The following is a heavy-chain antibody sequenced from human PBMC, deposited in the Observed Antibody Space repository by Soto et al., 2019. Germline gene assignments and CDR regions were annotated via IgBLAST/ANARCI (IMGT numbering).Heavy chain of an antibody. J-gene: IGHJ4*02. D-gene: IGHD3-16*02. Sequence: ASVKVSCKASGYTFTSYAMHWVRQAPGQRLEWMGWINAGNGNTKYSQKFQGRVTITRDTSASTAYMELSSLRSGDTAVYYCARCDYVWGSYRYFDYWGQGTLVTVSS. CDR2: INAGNGNT. CDR3: ARCDYVWGSYRYFDY. CDR1: GYTFTSYA. V-gene: IGHV1-3*01.